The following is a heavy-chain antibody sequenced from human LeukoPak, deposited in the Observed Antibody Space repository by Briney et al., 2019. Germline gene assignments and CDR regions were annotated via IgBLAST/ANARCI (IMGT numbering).Heavy chain of an antibody. J-gene: IGHJ4*02. CDR2: ISSSSSYI. D-gene: IGHD6-19*01. V-gene: IGHV3-21*01. CDR1: GFTFSSYS. Sequence: GGSLRLSCAASGFTFSSYSMNWVRQAPGKGLEWVSSISSSSSYIYYADSVKGRFTISRDNAKNSLYLQMNSLRAEDTAVYYCARRSSSGWYDYWGQGTLVTVSS. CDR3: ARRSSSGWYDY.